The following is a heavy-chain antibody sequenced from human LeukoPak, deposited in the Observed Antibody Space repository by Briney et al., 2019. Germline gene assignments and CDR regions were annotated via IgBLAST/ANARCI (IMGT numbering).Heavy chain of an antibody. J-gene: IGHJ5*02. Sequence: SETLSLTCSVSGRSISSSSYYWGWIRQPPGKGLEWIGSIYYSGSTYYNPSLKSRVTISVDTSKNQFSLKLSSVTAADTAVCYCARLGIAVAGTDWFDPWGEGTLVTVSS. CDR1: GRSISSSSYY. V-gene: IGHV4-39*01. CDR2: IYYSGST. D-gene: IGHD6-19*01. CDR3: ARLGIAVAGTDWFDP.